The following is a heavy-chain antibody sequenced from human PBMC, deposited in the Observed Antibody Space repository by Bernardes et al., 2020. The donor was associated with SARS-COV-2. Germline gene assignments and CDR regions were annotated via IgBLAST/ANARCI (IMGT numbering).Heavy chain of an antibody. CDR2: IYYSGST. J-gene: IGHJ5*02. Sequence: SETLSLTCTVSGGSISSSSYYWGWIRQPPGKGLEWIGSIYYSGSTYYNPSLKSRVTISVDTSKNQFSLKLSSVTAADTAVYYCAIHDHYDSSGADLPNWFDPWGQGTLVTVSS. CDR1: GGSISSSSYY. CDR3: AIHDHYDSSGADLPNWFDP. D-gene: IGHD3-22*01. V-gene: IGHV4-39*01.